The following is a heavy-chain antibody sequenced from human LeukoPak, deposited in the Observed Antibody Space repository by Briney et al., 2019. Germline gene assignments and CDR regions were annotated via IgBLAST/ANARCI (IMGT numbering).Heavy chain of an antibody. J-gene: IGHJ4*02. CDR2: MYSSGSF. V-gene: IGHV4-28*05. Sequence: SETLSLTCAVSGDSISSSNWWGWIRQPPGKGLEWIGYMYSSGSFYYKPSLRGRVTISVDTSKNQFSLKLSSVTAADTAVYYCARTRYYYNSRSYGAPYYFDYWGQGTLVTVSS. CDR3: ARTRYYYNSRSYGAPYYFDY. D-gene: IGHD3-10*01. CDR1: GDSISSSNW.